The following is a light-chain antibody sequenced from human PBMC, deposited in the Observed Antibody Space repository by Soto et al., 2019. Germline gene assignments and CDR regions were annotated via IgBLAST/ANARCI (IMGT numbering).Light chain of an antibody. J-gene: IGKJ4*01. CDR3: QQHNNWPLT. CDR2: GAT. CDR1: QSVKNN. V-gene: IGKV3-15*01. Sequence: EIVMTQSPATLSASPGERVTLSCRASQSVKNNLAWYQQKPGQAPRLLIYGATATATGIAARFSGSGSGTELTLTISSLQSEDFAVYYCQQHNNWPLTFGGGTKVEIK.